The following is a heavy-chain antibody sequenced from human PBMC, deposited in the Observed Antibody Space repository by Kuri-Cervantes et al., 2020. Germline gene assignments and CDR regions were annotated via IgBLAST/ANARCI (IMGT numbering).Heavy chain of an antibody. CDR3: ARERKYDFWSGYFAPYYYGMDV. V-gene: IGHV1-3*01. D-gene: IGHD3-3*01. Sequence: ASVKVSCKASGYTFTSYAMHWVRQAPGQRLEWMGWSNAGNGNTKYSQKFQGRVTMTRDTSTSTVYMELSSLRSEDTAVYYCARERKYDFWSGYFAPYYYGMDVWGQGTTVTVSS. CDR2: SNAGNGNT. CDR1: GYTFTSYA. J-gene: IGHJ6*02.